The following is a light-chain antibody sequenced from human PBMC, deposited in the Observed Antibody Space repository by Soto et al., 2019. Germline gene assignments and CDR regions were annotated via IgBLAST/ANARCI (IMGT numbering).Light chain of an antibody. Sequence: QSVLTQPASVSGTPGQSLTISCSGTSSKIGGYNVVARYQQPPGKAPKVIVYEGIKRPSGVSDRFSGSTSGITASLTISGLQAEDEAEYYCCSYVGATTDVFGSGTKAPS. CDR1: SSKIGGYNV. J-gene: IGLJ1*01. CDR2: EGI. V-gene: IGLV2-23*01. CDR3: CSYVGATTDV.